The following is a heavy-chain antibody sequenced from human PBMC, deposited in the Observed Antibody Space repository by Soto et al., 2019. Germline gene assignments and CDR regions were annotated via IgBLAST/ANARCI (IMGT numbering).Heavy chain of an antibody. V-gene: IGHV4-34*01. CDR2: IKDGGYT. J-gene: IGHJ4*02. CDR1: GGSLSGYY. CDR3: ARGQEGVVATH. Sequence: QVQLQQWGAGLLKPSETLSLNCAVNGGSLSGYYWSWIRQPPGKGLEWIGEIKDGGYTNYSPSLKSRAPIASDTSKNQYSLRLNSVTAADTGVHYCARGQEGVVATHWDQGALVTVSS. D-gene: IGHD5-12*01.